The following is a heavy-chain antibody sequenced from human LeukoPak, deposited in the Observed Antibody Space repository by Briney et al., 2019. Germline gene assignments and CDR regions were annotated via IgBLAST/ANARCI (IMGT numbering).Heavy chain of an antibody. CDR3: ARCTIFGQDI. V-gene: IGHV4-30-4*08. D-gene: IGHD3-3*01. Sequence: SETLSLTCAVYGGSFSGYYWSWIRQPPGKGLEWIGYIYYSGSTYYNPSLKSRVTISVDTSKNQFSLKLSSVTAADTAVYYCARCTIFGQDIWGQGTMVTVSS. J-gene: IGHJ3*02. CDR2: IYYSGST. CDR1: GGSFSGYY.